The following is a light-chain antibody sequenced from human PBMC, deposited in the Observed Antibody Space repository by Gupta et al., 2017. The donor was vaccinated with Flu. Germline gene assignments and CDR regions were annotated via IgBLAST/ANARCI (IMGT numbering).Light chain of an antibody. CDR3: SSTSSSPV. Sequence: ITISCTGTTSDVSWDQQHPGKAPKLLLFEVSKRPAGISNRFSGSKAGNTASLTIARLQADDEADYYCSSTSSSPVFGGGTKVTVL. V-gene: IGLV2-14*01. CDR1: TSD. J-gene: IGLJ3*02. CDR2: EVS.